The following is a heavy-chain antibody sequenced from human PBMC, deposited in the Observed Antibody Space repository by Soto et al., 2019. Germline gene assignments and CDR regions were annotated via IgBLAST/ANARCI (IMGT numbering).Heavy chain of an antibody. D-gene: IGHD2-8*01. Sequence: EVQLVESGGGLGQPGGSLRLSCAASGFTFNTYWMSWVRQAPGKGLEWVANIKPDGSATDYVDSVKGRFTISRDNANNSLFLQMNSLRAEDTAVYYCARNGRWGHGTFVTVSS. J-gene: IGHJ4*01. CDR2: IKPDGSAT. CDR1: GFTFNTYW. CDR3: ARNGR. V-gene: IGHV3-7*05.